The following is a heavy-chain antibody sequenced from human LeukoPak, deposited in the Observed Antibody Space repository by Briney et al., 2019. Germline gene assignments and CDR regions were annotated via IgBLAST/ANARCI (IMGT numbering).Heavy chain of an antibody. J-gene: IGHJ4*02. V-gene: IGHV3-30*02. CDR1: GFTFSSYG. CDR3: AKDLPLMVRGVIVD. Sequence: AGGSLRLSCAASGFTFSSYGMHWVRQAPGKGLEWVAFIRYDGSNKYYADSVKGRFTISRDNSKNTLYLQMNSLRAEDTAVYYCAKDLPLMVRGVIVDWGQGTLVTVSS. CDR2: IRYDGSNK. D-gene: IGHD3-10*01.